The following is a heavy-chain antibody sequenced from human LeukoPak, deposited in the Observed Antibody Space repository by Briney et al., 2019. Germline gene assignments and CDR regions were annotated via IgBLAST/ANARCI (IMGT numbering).Heavy chain of an antibody. CDR1: GFTFSSNG. CDR2: IWYDGSKQ. D-gene: IGHD3-16*01. V-gene: IGHV3-33*03. J-gene: IGHJ6*02. CDR3: AKLGSYGYYYNGMDV. Sequence: PGGSLRLSCAASGFTFSSNGMHWVRQAPGKGLEWVAVIWYDGSKQYYADSVKGRFTISRDNAKNSLYLQMNSLRTEDTAVYYCAKLGSYGYYYNGMDVWGQGTTVTVSS.